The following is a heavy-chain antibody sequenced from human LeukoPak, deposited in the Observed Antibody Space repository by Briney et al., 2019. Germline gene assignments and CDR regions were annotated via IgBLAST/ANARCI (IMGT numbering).Heavy chain of an antibody. V-gene: IGHV1-69*05. Sequence: SVKVSCKASGGTFSSYAISWVRQAPGQGLEWMGGIIPIFGTANYAQKFQGRVTITTDESTSTAYMELSSLRSEDTAVYYCTRGFPFYYVSSGFFDYRGQGTLVTVSS. CDR2: IIPIFGTA. CDR1: GGTFSSYA. D-gene: IGHD3-22*01. J-gene: IGHJ4*02. CDR3: TRGFPFYYVSSGFFDY.